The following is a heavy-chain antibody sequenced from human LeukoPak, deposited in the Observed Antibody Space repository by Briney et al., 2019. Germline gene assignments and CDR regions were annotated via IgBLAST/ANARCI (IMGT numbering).Heavy chain of an antibody. CDR2: IYYSGST. Sequence: SETLSLTCTVSGGSISSHYWSWIRQPPGKGLEWIGYIYYSGSTNYNPSLKSRVTISVDTSKNQFSLKLSSVTAADTAVYYCARVGSGSYGTALDYWGQGTLVTVSS. CDR1: GGSISSHY. CDR3: ARVGSGSYGTALDY. J-gene: IGHJ4*02. D-gene: IGHD1-26*01. V-gene: IGHV4-59*11.